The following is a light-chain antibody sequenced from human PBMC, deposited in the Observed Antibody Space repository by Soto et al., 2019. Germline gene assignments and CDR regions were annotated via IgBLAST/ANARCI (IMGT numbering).Light chain of an antibody. V-gene: IGLV2-23*01. CDR1: SSDVGSHNL. J-gene: IGLJ2*01. CDR2: EGS. CDR3: CSFAHSSTSVL. Sequence: QSVLTQSASVSGSPGQSITISCTGTSSDVGSHNLVSWYQQHPGKAPKLMIYEGSKRPSGVSNRFSGSKSGNTASLTISGLQAEDEADYYCCSFAHSSTSVLFGGGTQLTVL.